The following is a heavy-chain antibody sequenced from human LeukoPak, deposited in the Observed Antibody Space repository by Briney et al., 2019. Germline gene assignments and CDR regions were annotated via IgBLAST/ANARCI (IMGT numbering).Heavy chain of an antibody. CDR3: ARSEILYIAWFDP. J-gene: IGHJ5*02. D-gene: IGHD2-15*01. Sequence: GGSLRLFCAASGFTFSDYYMSWIRQAPGKGLELVSYISSSGSTIYYADSVKGRFTISRDNAKNSLYLQMNSLRAEDTAVYYCARSEILYIAWFDPWGQGTLVTVSS. CDR1: GFTFSDYY. CDR2: ISSSGSTI. V-gene: IGHV3-11*01.